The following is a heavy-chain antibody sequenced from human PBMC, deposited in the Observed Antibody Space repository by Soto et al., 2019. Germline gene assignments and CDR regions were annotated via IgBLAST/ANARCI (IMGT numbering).Heavy chain of an antibody. V-gene: IGHV3-30*18. CDR3: AKGYSSSWYPYGMDV. CDR1: GFTFSNYV. J-gene: IGHJ6*02. CDR2: ISYDGSNK. D-gene: IGHD6-13*01. Sequence: QVQLVESGGGVVQPARSLRLSCAASGFTFSNYVMHCVRQAPGKGLEWVAVISYDGSNKYYADSVKGRFTISRDNSKNALYLQMNSLRAEDTAVYYCAKGYSSSWYPYGMDVWGQGTTVTVCS.